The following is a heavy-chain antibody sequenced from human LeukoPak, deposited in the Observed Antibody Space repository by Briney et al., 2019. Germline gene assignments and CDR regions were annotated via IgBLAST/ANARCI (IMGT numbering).Heavy chain of an antibody. V-gene: IGHV3-23*01. Sequence: GGSLRLSCAASGFIFSSYAMSWVRQAAGRGLEWVSAISGSGGSTYYADSVKDRFTISRDNSQNTLYLQMNSLRAEDTAVYYCAKVGVRGVITSYFDYWGQGTLVTVSS. D-gene: IGHD3-10*01. J-gene: IGHJ4*02. CDR2: ISGSGGST. CDR1: GFIFSSYA. CDR3: AKVGVRGVITSYFDY.